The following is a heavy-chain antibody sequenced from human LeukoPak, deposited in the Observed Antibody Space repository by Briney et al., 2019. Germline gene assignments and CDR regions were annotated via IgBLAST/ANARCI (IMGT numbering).Heavy chain of an antibody. CDR1: GYTFSGYY. D-gene: IGHD3-9*01. Sequence: GASVKVSCKASGYTFSGYYIHWVRQAPGHGLEWMGWINPNSGGTNYAQKFQGRVTLTRDTSINTAYMELSRLRSDDPAVYYCARVLRYYDILSKPFDYWGQGTLVTVSS. CDR2: INPNSGGT. CDR3: ARVLRYYDILSKPFDY. J-gene: IGHJ4*02. V-gene: IGHV1-2*02.